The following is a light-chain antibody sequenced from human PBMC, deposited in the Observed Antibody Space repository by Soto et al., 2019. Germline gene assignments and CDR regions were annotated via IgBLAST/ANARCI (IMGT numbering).Light chain of an antibody. CDR2: DVS. CDR1: SSDVGGYNY. CDR3: SSYRTSTTRPIV. J-gene: IGLJ1*01. V-gene: IGLV2-14*03. Sequence: QSVLTQPASVSGSPGQSITISCTGTSSDVGGYNYVSWYQHHPGKAPKLMIYDVSNRPSGVSNRFSGSKSGNTASLSISGLQPEDEADYYCSSYRTSTTRPIVCGTGTKVTVL.